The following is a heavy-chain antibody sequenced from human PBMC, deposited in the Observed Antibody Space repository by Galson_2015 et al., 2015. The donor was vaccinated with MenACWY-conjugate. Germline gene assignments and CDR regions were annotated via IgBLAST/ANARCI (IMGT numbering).Heavy chain of an antibody. CDR1: GYTFSNYG. V-gene: IGHV1-18*01. D-gene: IGHD3-10*01. CDR2: ISGHNGNT. Sequence: SVKVSCKGSGYTFSNYGISWVRQAPGQGLEWLGWISGHNGNTDFAQKFQDRVAMTIDTSTSTAYMELRSLRSDDTAVYCCARDLINYPLYFGFWGQGTRVAVSS. CDR3: ARDLINYPLYFGF. J-gene: IGHJ4*02.